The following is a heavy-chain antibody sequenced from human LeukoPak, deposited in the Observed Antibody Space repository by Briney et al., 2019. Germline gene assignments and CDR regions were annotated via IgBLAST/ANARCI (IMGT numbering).Heavy chain of an antibody. CDR1: GYTFTSYG. CDR2: ISAYNGNT. J-gene: IGHJ6*04. Sequence: ASVKVSCKASGYTFTSYGISWVRQAPGQGLEWMGWISAYNGNTNYAQKLQGRVTMTTDTSTSTAYMELRSLRPDDTAVYYCARDRPRPYYYYGMDVWGKGTTVTVSS. V-gene: IGHV1-18*04. CDR3: ARDRPRPYYYYGMDV.